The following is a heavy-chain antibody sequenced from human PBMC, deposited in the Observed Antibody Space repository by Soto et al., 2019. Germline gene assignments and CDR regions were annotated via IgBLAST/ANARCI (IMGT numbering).Heavy chain of an antibody. D-gene: IGHD1-26*01. CDR1: GGSISSGAHY. J-gene: IGHJ4*02. CDR3: ARGRSGLNAESFDL. CDR2: IYHSGST. V-gene: IGHV4-31*03. Sequence: SSETLSLTCIVSGGSISSGAHYWSWIRQHPGKGLEWIGYIYHSGSTYYNPSLKSRLSISVDTSKNQFSLRLSSVTAADTAVYYCARGRSGLNAESFDLWGQGTLVTVSS.